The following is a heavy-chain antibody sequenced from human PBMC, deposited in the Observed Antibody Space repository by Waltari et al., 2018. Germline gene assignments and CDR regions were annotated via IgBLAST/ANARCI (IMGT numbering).Heavy chain of an antibody. D-gene: IGHD4-17*01. CDR3: ARGVTTVVTGLGVGY. J-gene: IGHJ4*02. V-gene: IGHV1-2*02. CDR1: GYTFTGYY. Sequence: QVQLVQSGAEVKKPGASVKVSCKASGYTFTGYYMHWVRQAPGQGLEWMGWINPNSGGTNYAQKFQGRVTMTRETSISTAYMELSRLRSDDTAVYYCARGVTTVVTGLGVGYWGQGTLVTVSS. CDR2: INPNSGGT.